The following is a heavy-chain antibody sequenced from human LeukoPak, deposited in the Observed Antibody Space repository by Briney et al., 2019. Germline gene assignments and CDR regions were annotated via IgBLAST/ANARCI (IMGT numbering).Heavy chain of an antibody. Sequence: PGGSLRLSCAASGFTFDDYTMSWVRQAPGKGLEWVSGINWNGGSTGYADSVKGRFTISRDNSKNTLYLQMNSLRAEDTAVYYCAKDYCSGGSCYPYYFDYWGQGTLVTVSS. CDR1: GFTFDDYT. CDR2: INWNGGST. J-gene: IGHJ4*02. D-gene: IGHD2-15*01. V-gene: IGHV3-20*04. CDR3: AKDYCSGGSCYPYYFDY.